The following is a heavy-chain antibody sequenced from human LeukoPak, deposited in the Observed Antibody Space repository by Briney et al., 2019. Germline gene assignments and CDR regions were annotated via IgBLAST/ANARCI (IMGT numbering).Heavy chain of an antibody. D-gene: IGHD6-13*01. CDR3: ARAGSIAAAGTGYYFDY. CDR2: TYYRSKWYN. V-gene: IGHV6-1*01. J-gene: IGHJ4*02. Sequence: SQTLSLTCAISGDSVSSNSAAWNWIRQSPSRGLEWLGMTYYRSKWYNGYAVSVKSRITINPDTSKNQFSLQLNSVTPEDTAVYYCARAGSIAAAGTGYYFDYWGQGTLVTVSS. CDR1: GDSVSSNSAA.